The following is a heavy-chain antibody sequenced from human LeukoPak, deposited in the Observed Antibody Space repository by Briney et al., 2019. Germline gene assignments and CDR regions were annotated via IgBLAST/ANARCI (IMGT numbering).Heavy chain of an antibody. V-gene: IGHV1-18*04. Sequence: SVKVSCKASGYTFTSYGISWVRQAPGQGLEWMGWTSAYNGNTNYAQKLQGRVTMTTDTSTSTAYMELSSLRSEDTAVYYCATALGIQLGSFDYWGQGTLVTVSS. CDR3: ATALGIQLGSFDY. CDR2: TSAYNGNT. D-gene: IGHD5-18*01. J-gene: IGHJ4*02. CDR1: GYTFTSYG.